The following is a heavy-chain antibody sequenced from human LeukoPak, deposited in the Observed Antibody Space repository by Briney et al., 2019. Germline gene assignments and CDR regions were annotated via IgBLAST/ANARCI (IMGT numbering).Heavy chain of an antibody. CDR3: ARDYNDILTGPWFDP. CDR1: GGSISSYY. Sequence: SETLSLTCTVSGGSISSYYWSWIRQPAGKGLEWIGRIYTSGSTNYNPSLKGRVTMSVDTSKNQFSLKLSSVTAADTAVYYCARDYNDILTGPWFDPWGQGTLVTVSS. CDR2: IYTSGST. D-gene: IGHD3-9*01. J-gene: IGHJ5*02. V-gene: IGHV4-4*07.